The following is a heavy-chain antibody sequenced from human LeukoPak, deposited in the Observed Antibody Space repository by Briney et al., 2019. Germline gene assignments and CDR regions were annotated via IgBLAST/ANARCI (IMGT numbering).Heavy chain of an antibody. Sequence: PGGSLRLSCAASGFTVSSNYMSWVRQAPGKGLEWVSVIYSGGSTYYADSVKGRFTISRDNSKNTLCLQMNSLRAEDTAVYYCARGFNRSYYDYWGQGTLVTVSS. V-gene: IGHV3-53*01. D-gene: IGHD3-3*01. J-gene: IGHJ4*02. CDR3: ARGFNRSYYDY. CDR2: IYSGGST. CDR1: GFTVSSNY.